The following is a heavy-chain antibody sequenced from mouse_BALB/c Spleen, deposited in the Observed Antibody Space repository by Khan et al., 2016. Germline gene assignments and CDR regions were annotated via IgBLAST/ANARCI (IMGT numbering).Heavy chain of an antibody. CDR3: GIGDY. V-gene: IGHV5-17*02. Sequence: EVELVESGGGLVQPGGSRKLSCAASGFTFSSFGMHWVRQAPEKGLEWVAFISSGGSVIYYADTVKGRFTISRDNPKNTLFLQMTSLRSEDTARHYCGIGDYWGQGTTLTVSS. D-gene: IGHD3-3*01. CDR2: ISSGGSVI. CDR1: GFTFSSFG. J-gene: IGHJ2*01.